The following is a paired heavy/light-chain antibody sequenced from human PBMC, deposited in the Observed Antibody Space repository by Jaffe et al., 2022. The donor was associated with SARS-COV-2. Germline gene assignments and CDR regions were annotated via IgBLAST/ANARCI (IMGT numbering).Light chain of an antibody. J-gene: IGKJ1*01. V-gene: IGKV3-20*01. Sequence: EIVLTQSPGTLSLSPGERATLSCRASQSIGDNYLAWYQQKPGQAPRVLMYGVSTRATGIPDRFSGSGSGTDFTLTISRLEPEDFAVYYCQQYGSPPRTFGQGTKLEIK. CDR3: QQYGSPPRT. CDR2: GVS. CDR1: QSIGDNY.
Heavy chain of an antibody. Sequence: QLHLQESGPGLVKPSETLSLTCTVSGGSINNPNYYWAWVRQPPGKRLEWIASVYYNGVTYYNPTLKSRLRISADTSRNQFSLRLTSVIAADTAVYYCARQTDWFDPWGQGKLVTVSS. CDR1: GGSINNPNYY. CDR3: ARQTDWFDP. CDR2: VYYNGVT. V-gene: IGHV4-39*01. J-gene: IGHJ5*02.